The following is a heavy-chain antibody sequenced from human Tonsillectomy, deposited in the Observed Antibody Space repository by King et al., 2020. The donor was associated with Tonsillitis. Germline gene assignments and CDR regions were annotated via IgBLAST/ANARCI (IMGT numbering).Heavy chain of an antibody. CDR2: INHSGST. J-gene: IGHJ6*03. D-gene: IGHD3-22*01. V-gene: IGHV4-34*01. Sequence: VQLQQWGAGLLKPSETLSLTCAVYGESFSGYYWSWIRQPPGKGLEWIGEINHSGSTNYNPSLKSRVTISVDTSKNQFSLKLSSVTAADMAVYYCARDTYYYDSSGAYYYYYMDVWGKGTTVTVSS. CDR1: GESFSGYY. CDR3: ARDTYYYDSSGAYYYYYMDV.